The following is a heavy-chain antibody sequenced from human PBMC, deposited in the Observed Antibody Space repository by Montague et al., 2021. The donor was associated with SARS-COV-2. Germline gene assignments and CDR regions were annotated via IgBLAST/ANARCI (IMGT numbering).Heavy chain of an antibody. J-gene: IGHJ4*02. Sequence: PALVKPTQTLTLTCTFSGFSLSTSGVGVGWIRQPPGKALEWLALIYWDDDKRYSPSLKSRLTITKDTSKNQVVLTVTNMDPVETATYYCAHRRLHTGSFDYWGQGALVTVSS. CDR2: IYWDDDK. CDR3: AHRRLHTGSFDY. D-gene: IGHD1-26*01. CDR1: GFSLSTSGVG. V-gene: IGHV2-5*02.